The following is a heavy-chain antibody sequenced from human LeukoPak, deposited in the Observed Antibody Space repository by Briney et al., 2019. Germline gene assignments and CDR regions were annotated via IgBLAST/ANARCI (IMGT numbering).Heavy chain of an antibody. V-gene: IGHV1-46*01. J-gene: IGHJ4*02. CDR1: GYTFTSYY. CDR2: INPSGGST. D-gene: IGHD3-22*01. Sequence: GASVKVSCKASGYTFTSYYMHWVRQPPGQGLEWMGIINPSGGSTSYAQKFQGRVTMTRDTSTSTVYMELSSLRSEDTAVYYCARDPSYYDSSGYFDYWGQGTLVTVSS. CDR3: ARDPSYYDSSGYFDY.